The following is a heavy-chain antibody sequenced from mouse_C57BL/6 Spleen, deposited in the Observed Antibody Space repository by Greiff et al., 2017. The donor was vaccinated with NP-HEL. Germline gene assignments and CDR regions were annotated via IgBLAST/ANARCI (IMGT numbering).Heavy chain of an antibody. CDR2: IYPGDGDT. V-gene: IGHV1-82*01. Sequence: QVQLKESGPELVKPGASVKISCKASGYAFSSSWMNWVKQRPGKGLEWIGRIYPGDGDTNYNGKFKGKATLTADKSSSTAYMQLSSLTSEDSAVYFCAREGSYYGSIYFDYWGQGTTLTVSS. CDR3: AREGSYYGSIYFDY. D-gene: IGHD1-1*01. CDR1: GYAFSSSW. J-gene: IGHJ2*01.